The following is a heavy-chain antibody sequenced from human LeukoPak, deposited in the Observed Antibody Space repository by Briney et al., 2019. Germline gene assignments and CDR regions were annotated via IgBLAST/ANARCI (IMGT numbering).Heavy chain of an antibody. J-gene: IGHJ5*02. V-gene: IGHV5-51*01. CDR1: GYSFTTYY. Sequence: GVSLKISCKGSGYSFTTYYIGWVRQMPGKGLEWMGIIYPGDSDTRYSPSFPGQVTISADKSISTAYLPGNSLKASDTAMSYGARQASYYGWFDPWGQGTLVTVSS. D-gene: IGHD1-26*01. CDR2: IYPGDSDT. CDR3: ARQASYYGWFDP.